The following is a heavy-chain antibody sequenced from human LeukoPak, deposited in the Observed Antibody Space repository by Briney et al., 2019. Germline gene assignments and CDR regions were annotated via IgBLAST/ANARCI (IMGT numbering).Heavy chain of an antibody. CDR3: AGDLTSSSTAYFHH. V-gene: IGHV3-21*01. J-gene: IGHJ1*01. CDR2: ISSSSTYM. CDR1: GFTFSTYS. Sequence: PGGSLRLSCAASGFTFSTYSMNWVRQAPGKGLEWVSSISSSSTYMYYADSVKGRFTISRDNAKNSLYLQMNSLRAEDTAVYYCAGDLTSSSTAYFHHWGQGTLVTVSS. D-gene: IGHD6-6*01.